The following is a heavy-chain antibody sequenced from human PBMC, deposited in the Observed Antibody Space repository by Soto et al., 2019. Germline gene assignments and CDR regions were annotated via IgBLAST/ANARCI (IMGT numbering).Heavy chain of an antibody. CDR1: GGTFNNYA. J-gene: IGHJ5*02. Sequence: QVQLVQSGAEVKKPGSSVRVSCKASGGTFNNYAVSWVRQAPGQGLEWMAGLIPIFGIPNYAQKFQGRLTITADKSTSTAYMELVSLTSEDTAVYYCARAADGYNYNWFDPWGQGTLVTVSS. CDR2: LIPIFGIP. V-gene: IGHV1-69*17. CDR3: ARAADGYNYNWFDP. D-gene: IGHD5-12*01.